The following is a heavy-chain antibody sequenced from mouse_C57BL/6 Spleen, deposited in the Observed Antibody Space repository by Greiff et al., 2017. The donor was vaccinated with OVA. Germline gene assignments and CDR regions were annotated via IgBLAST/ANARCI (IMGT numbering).Heavy chain of an antibody. Sequence: VQLQQSGAELVRPGASVKLSCTASGFNIKDDYMHWVKQRPEQGLEWIGWIDPENGDTEYASKFQGKATITADTSSNTAYLQLSSLTSEDTAVYYCTTSHYYGSFDYWCQGTTLTVSS. V-gene: IGHV14-4*01. CDR2: IDPENGDT. J-gene: IGHJ2*01. CDR3: TTSHYYGSFDY. D-gene: IGHD1-1*01. CDR1: GFNIKDDY.